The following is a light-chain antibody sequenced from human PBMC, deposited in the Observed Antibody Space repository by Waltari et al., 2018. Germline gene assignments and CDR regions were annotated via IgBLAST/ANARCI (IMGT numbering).Light chain of an antibody. V-gene: IGLV2-14*01. CDR3: TSYTSDNLYV. J-gene: IGLJ1*01. CDR1: SSDLGGYNY. CDR2: ETS. Sequence: QSALTQPASVSGSPGQSIPISCAGTSSDLGGYNYVPWYQQHPDEAPKLIIYETSKRPSGVSNRFSASKSGDTASLTISGLQAEDESDYYCTSYTSDNLYVFGSGTKVTVL.